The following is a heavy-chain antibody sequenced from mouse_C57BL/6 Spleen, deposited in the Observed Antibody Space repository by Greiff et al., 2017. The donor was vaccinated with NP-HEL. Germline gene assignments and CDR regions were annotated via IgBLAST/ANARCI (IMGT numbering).Heavy chain of an antibody. Sequence: EAQLQQSGPELVKPGASVKISCKASGYTFTDYYMNWVKQSHGKSLEWIGDINPNNGGTSYNQKFKGKATLTVDKSSSTAYMELRSLTSEDSAVYYCARWLLPFYAMDYWGQGTSVTVSS. CDR2: INPNNGGT. CDR1: GYTFTDYY. J-gene: IGHJ4*01. D-gene: IGHD2-3*01. V-gene: IGHV1-26*01. CDR3: ARWLLPFYAMDY.